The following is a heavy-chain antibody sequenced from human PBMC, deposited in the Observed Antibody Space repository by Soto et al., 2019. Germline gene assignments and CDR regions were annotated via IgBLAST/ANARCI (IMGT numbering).Heavy chain of an antibody. CDR2: INAGSGNT. Sequence: ASVKVSCKASGYTFTNYAIHWVRQAPGQRLEWMGWINAGSGNTKYSQRFEGRVSITRDTSASTAYMEVSSLTSEDTAVYYCACEXQLATFQHWGQGTLVTVSS. CDR3: ACEXQLATFQH. D-gene: IGHD6-13*01. CDR1: GYTFTNYA. J-gene: IGHJ1*01. V-gene: IGHV1-3*01.